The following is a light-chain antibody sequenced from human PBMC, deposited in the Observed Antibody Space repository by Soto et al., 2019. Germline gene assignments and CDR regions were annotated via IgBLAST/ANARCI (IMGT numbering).Light chain of an antibody. CDR3: LLSFSGTHVV. CDR2: DTS. V-gene: IGLV7-46*01. Sequence: QAVVTQEPSLTVSPGGTVTHTCGSSTGAVTSGHYPYWFQQKSGQAPRALIYDTSNKHSWTPARFSGSLLGGKAALTLSGAQPEDEAEYYCLLSFSGTHVVFGGGTKLTVL. J-gene: IGLJ2*01. CDR1: TGAVTSGHY.